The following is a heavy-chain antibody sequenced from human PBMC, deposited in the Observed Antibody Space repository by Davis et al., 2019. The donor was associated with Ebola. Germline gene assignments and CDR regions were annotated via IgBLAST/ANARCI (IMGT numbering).Heavy chain of an antibody. V-gene: IGHV3-74*01. J-gene: IGHJ5*02. CDR2: INSDGSST. D-gene: IGHD4-17*01. Sequence: PGGPLRPSCSAPGFTFSSYAMHWVRQAPGKGLVWVSRINSDGSSTSYADSVKGRFTISRDNAKNTLYLQMNSLRAEDTAVYYCAKDYQTTVTTPGGWFDPWGQGTLVTVSS. CDR1: GFTFSSYA. CDR3: AKDYQTTVTTPGGWFDP.